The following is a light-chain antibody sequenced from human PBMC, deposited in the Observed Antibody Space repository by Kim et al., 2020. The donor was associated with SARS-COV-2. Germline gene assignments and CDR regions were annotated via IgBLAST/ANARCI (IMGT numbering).Light chain of an antibody. CDR2: GAS. Sequence: EIVLTQSPGTLSLSPGERATLSCRASQSVSSSYLAWYQQKPGQAPRLLIHGASSRATGIPDRFSGSGSGTDFTLTISRLEPEDFAVYYCQQYGSSSWTFRQGTKVDIK. V-gene: IGKV3-20*01. CDR1: QSVSSSY. CDR3: QQYGSSSWT. J-gene: IGKJ1*01.